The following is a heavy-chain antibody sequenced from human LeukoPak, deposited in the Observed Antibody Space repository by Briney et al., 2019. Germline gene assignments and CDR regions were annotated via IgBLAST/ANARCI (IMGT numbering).Heavy chain of an antibody. CDR1: GGTFSSYA. CDR3: ARCAVADDAFDI. Sequence: ASVKVSCKASGGTFSSYAISWVRQATGQGLEWMGWMNPNSGNTGYAQKFQGRVTMTRNTSISTAYMELSSLRSEDTAVYYCARCAVADDAFDIWGQGTMVTVSS. D-gene: IGHD6-19*01. CDR2: MNPNSGNT. J-gene: IGHJ3*02. V-gene: IGHV1-8*02.